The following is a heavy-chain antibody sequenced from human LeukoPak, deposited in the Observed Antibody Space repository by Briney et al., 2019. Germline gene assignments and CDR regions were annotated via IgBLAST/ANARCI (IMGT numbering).Heavy chain of an antibody. CDR2: IYYSGST. Sequence: SETLSLTCTVSGGSISSGGYYWSWIRQHPGKGLEWIGYIYYSGSTYYNPSLKSRVTISVDTSKNQFSLKLSSVTAADTAVYYCARVREDIVVVPAGVPGPNWFDPWGQGTLVTVSS. CDR1: GGSISSGGYY. CDR3: ARVREDIVVVPAGVPGPNWFDP. J-gene: IGHJ5*02. V-gene: IGHV4-31*03. D-gene: IGHD2-2*01.